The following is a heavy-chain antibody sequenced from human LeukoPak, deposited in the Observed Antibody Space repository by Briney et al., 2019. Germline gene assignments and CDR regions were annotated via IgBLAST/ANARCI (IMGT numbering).Heavy chain of an antibody. CDR1: GGSISSYY. J-gene: IGHJ4*02. V-gene: IGHV4-4*07. CDR2: VDTTGIT. D-gene: IGHD3-3*01. CDR3: ARDHNEYDFWGGSYLGYFDF. Sequence: SETLSLTCTVSGGSISSYYWGWIRQPAGKGLEWIGRVDTTGITNYNPSLKSRLTMSVDMSANHFSLRLSSVTAADTAVYYCARDHNEYDFWGGSYLGYFDFWGKGALVTVSS.